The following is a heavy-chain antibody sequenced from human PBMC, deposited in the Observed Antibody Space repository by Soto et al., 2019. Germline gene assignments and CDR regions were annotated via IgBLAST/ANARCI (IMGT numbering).Heavy chain of an antibody. D-gene: IGHD6-6*01. V-gene: IGHV3-21*01. CDR1: GFTFSSYS. Sequence: EVQLVESGGGLVKPGGSLRLSCAASGFTFSSYSMNWVRQAPGKGLEWVSSISSSSLSINYADSVKGRFSISRDNAQNSLHLQMNNLIAEYTAVYYCARNESSNIYGMDVWGQGTTVTVSS. CDR3: ARNESSNIYGMDV. CDR2: ISSSSLSI. J-gene: IGHJ6*02.